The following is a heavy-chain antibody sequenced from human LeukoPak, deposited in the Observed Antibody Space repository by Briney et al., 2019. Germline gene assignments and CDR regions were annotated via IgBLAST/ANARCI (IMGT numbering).Heavy chain of an antibody. CDR3: ARVNGDLAHHFDY. V-gene: IGHV4-34*01. D-gene: IGHD4-17*01. J-gene: IGHJ4*02. CDR2: INHSGST. Sequence: SETLSLTCAVYGGSFSGYYWSWIRQPPGKGLEWIGEINHSGSTNYNPSLKSRVTISVDTSKNQFSLKLSSVTAADTAVYYCARVNGDLAHHFDYWGQGTLVTVSS. CDR1: GGSFSGYY.